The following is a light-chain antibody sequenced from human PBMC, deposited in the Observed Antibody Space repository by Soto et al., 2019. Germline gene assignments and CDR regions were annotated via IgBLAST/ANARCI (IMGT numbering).Light chain of an antibody. V-gene: IGLV2-14*01. Sequence: QSVLTQPDSVSGSPGQTITISSTRTSSDVGGYNYVSWYQQHPGKAPKLMIYDVSNRPSGVSNRFSGSKSGNTASLTISGLQAEDEADYYCSSYTSSTPDVFGTGTKLTVL. CDR3: SSYTSSTPDV. J-gene: IGLJ1*01. CDR2: DVS. CDR1: SSDVGGYNY.